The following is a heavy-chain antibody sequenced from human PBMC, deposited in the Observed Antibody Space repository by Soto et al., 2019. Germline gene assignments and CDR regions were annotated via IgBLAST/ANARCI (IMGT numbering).Heavy chain of an antibody. J-gene: IGHJ4*02. CDR3: ARDGFASGESRGSEYFDY. Sequence: SETLSLTCTVSGGSISSGGYYWSWIRQHPGKGLEWIGYVDYSGSTYYNPSLKSRVTISVDTSKNQFSLKLSSVTAADTAVYYCARDGFASGESRGSEYFDYWGEGTLVTVSS. CDR1: GGSISSGGYY. V-gene: IGHV4-31*03. CDR2: VDYSGST. D-gene: IGHD7-27*01.